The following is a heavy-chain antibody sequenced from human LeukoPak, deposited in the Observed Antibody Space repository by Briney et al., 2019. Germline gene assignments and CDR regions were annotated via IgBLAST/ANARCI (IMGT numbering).Heavy chain of an antibody. Sequence: ASVKVSCKASGYTFTGYYMHWVRQAPGQGLEWMGIINPSGGSTSYAQKFQGRVTMTRDTSTSTVYMELSSLRSEDTAVYYCARREAYCGGDCYSGGVDYWGQGTLVTVSS. V-gene: IGHV1-46*01. CDR2: INPSGGST. D-gene: IGHD2-21*02. CDR3: ARREAYCGGDCYSGGVDY. CDR1: GYTFTGYY. J-gene: IGHJ4*02.